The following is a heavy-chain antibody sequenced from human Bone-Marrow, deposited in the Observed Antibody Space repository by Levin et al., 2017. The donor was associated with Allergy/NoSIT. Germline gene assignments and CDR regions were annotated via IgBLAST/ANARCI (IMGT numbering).Heavy chain of an antibody. CDR1: GYIFSRYW. J-gene: IGHJ4*02. V-gene: IGHV5-10-1*01. CDR2: IDPDDSYT. D-gene: IGHD2-15*01. CDR3: ARTYCSRGHCYSGGTLEIDY. Sequence: PGESLKISCGGFGYIFSRYWISWVRQMPGKGLEWMGRIDPDDSYTNYSPSFEGHVFISADKSVSTAYLQWPSLQASDTAMYYCARTYCSRGHCYSGGTLEIDYWGQGTPVTVSS.